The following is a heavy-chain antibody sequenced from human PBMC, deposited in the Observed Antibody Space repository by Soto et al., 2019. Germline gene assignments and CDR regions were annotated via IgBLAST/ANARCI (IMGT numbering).Heavy chain of an antibody. CDR3: ARNAAAGLLDY. V-gene: IGHV5-10-1*01. CDR1: GYIFTSYW. CDR2: IDPSDSYA. Sequence: GESLKISGKGSGYIFTSYWISWVRQMPGKGLEWMGRIDPSDSYANYSPSFQGHVTISADKSVRTAYLQWSSLKASDTAMYYCARNAAAGLLDYWGQGTLVTVSS. J-gene: IGHJ4*02. D-gene: IGHD6-13*01.